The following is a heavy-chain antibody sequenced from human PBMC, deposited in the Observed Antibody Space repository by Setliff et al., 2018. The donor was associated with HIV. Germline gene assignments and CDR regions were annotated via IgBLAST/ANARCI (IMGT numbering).Heavy chain of an antibody. Sequence: SETLSLTCIVSGGSTSSDSYYWSWIRQPAGKGLEYIGRIHISGVSNYNPSLASRLTISVDTSKNQISLKLSSVTAADTAVYYCARDNPYYYGSGSHRYYAMDVWGQG. CDR1: GGSTSSDSYY. V-gene: IGHV4-61*02. CDR2: IHISGVS. D-gene: IGHD3-10*01. J-gene: IGHJ6*02. CDR3: ARDNPYYYGSGSHRYYAMDV.